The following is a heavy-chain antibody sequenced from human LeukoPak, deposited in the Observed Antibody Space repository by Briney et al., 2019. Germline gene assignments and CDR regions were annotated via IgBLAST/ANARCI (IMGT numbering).Heavy chain of an antibody. J-gene: IGHJ4*02. CDR2: IYHSGST. V-gene: IGHV4-30-2*01. CDR3: ARYWFGELFFDY. CDR1: GGSISSGGYS. D-gene: IGHD3-10*01. Sequence: SETLSLTCAVSGGSISSGGYSWSWIRQPPGKGLEWIGYIYHSGSTYYNPSLKSRVTISVDRSKNQFSLKLSSVTAADTAVYYCARYWFGELFFDYWGQGTLVTVSS.